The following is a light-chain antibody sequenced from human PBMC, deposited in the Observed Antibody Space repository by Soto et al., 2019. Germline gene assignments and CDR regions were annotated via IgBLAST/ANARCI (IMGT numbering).Light chain of an antibody. J-gene: IGKJ4*01. CDR2: WAS. CDR1: QSLLFSTNNKNY. CDR3: QQYFATPLT. Sequence: DIVMTQSPDSLAVSPGERATFNYKSSQSLLFSTNNKNYLAWYQQKFGQPPKLLIYWASARDSGVPDRFSASGSETNFTLTITSLQAEDVAVYYCQQYFATPLTFGGGTRVEI. V-gene: IGKV4-1*01.